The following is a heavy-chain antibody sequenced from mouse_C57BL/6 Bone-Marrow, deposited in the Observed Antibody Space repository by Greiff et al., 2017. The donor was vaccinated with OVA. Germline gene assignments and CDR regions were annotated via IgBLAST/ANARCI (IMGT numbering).Heavy chain of an antibody. CDR3: AFYYGSSYRYFDV. V-gene: IGHV1-39*01. Sequence: LQESGPELVKPGASVKISCKASGYSFTDYNMNWVKQSNGKSLEWIGVINPNYGITSYNQKFKGKATLTVDQSSSTAYMQLNSLTSEDSAVYYCAFYYGSSYRYFDVWGTGTTVTVSS. J-gene: IGHJ1*03. CDR2: INPNYGIT. CDR1: GYSFTDYN. D-gene: IGHD1-1*01.